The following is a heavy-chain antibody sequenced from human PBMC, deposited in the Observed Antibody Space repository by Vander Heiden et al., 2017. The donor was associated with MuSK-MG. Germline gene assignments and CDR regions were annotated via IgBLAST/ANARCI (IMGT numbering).Heavy chain of an antibody. CDR1: GYSISSGYY. V-gene: IGHV4-38-2*02. CDR3: ARALPDYDFWSGPYNWFDP. Sequence: QVQLQESGPGLVKPSETLSLTCTVSGYSISSGYYWGWIRQPPGKGLEWIGSIYHSGSTYYNPSLKSRVTISVDTSKNQFSLKLSSVTAADTAVYYCARALPDYDFWSGPYNWFDPWGQGTLVTVSS. D-gene: IGHD3-3*01. J-gene: IGHJ5*02. CDR2: IYHSGST.